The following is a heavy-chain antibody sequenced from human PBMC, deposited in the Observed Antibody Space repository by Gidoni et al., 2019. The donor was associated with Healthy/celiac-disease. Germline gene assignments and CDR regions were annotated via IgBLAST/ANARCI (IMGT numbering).Heavy chain of an antibody. Sequence: EVQLVESGGGLVKPGGSLRLSCAASGFTFSSYSMNWVRQAPGKGLEWLSSISSSSSYIYYADSVKGRFTISRDNAKNSLYLQMNSLRAEDTAVYYCARAFDYYDSSGYKPDAFDIWGQGTMVTVSS. V-gene: IGHV3-21*01. CDR1: GFTFSSYS. CDR3: ARAFDYYDSSGYKPDAFDI. CDR2: ISSSSSYI. J-gene: IGHJ3*02. D-gene: IGHD3-22*01.